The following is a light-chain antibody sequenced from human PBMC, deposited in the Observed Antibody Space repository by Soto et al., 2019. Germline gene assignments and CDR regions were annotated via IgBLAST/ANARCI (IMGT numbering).Light chain of an antibody. Sequence: EIVLTQTPATLALSPGERATLSCRASQSVSSYLAWYQQKPGQAPRLLIYDASNRATGIPARFSGSGSGIDFSLAISSLEPEDFAVYYCQQRSSLPLTFGGGTKVETK. CDR3: QQRSSLPLT. CDR1: QSVSSY. V-gene: IGKV3-11*01. J-gene: IGKJ4*01. CDR2: DAS.